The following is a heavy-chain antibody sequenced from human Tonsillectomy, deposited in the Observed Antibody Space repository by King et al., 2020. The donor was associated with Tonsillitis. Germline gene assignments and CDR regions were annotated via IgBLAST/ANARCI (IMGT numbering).Heavy chain of an antibody. CDR2: IYHSGST. CDR1: GGSISSGGYS. D-gene: IGHD3-10*01. V-gene: IGHV4-30-2*01. J-gene: IGHJ6*02. CDR3: ARGEYGAGSYNYYGMDV. Sequence: QLQESGSGLVKPSQTLSLTCAVSGGSISSGGYSWSWIRQPPGKGLEWIGYIYHSGSTYYNPSLKSRVTISVDRSKNQFSLKLSSVTAADTAVYYCARGEYGAGSYNYYGMDVWGQGTTVTVSS.